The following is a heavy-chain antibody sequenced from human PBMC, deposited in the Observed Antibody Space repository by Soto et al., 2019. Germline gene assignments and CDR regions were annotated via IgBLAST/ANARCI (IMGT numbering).Heavy chain of an antibody. V-gene: IGHV3-23*01. CDR3: ARSIVVVVAATRAFDI. J-gene: IGHJ3*02. D-gene: IGHD2-15*01. CDR2: ISGSGGST. Sequence: PGGSLRLSCAASGFTFSSYAMSWVRQAPGKGLEWVSAISGSGGSTYYADSVRGRFTISRDNSKNTLYLQMNSLRAEGTAVYYCARSIVVVVAATRAFDIWGQGTMVTVSS. CDR1: GFTFSSYA.